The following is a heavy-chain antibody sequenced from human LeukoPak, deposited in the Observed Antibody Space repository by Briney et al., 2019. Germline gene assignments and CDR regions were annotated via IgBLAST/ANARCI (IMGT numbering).Heavy chain of an antibody. J-gene: IGHJ4*02. CDR2: INPSGGST. CDR1: GYTFTSYY. D-gene: IGHD3-22*01. Sequence: ASLSVSFKASGYTFTSYYMHSVRQAPGQGLEWMGIINPSGGSTSYAQKFQGRVTMTRDTSTSTVYMELSSLRSEDTAVYYCARSYDSSGYYGGYWFDYWGQGTLVTVSS. V-gene: IGHV1-46*01. CDR3: ARSYDSSGYYGGYWFDY.